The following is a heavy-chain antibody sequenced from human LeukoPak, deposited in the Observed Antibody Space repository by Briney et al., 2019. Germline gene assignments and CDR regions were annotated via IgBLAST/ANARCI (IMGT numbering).Heavy chain of an antibody. CDR2: IYPGDSDT. Sequence: GESLKISCKGSGYSFTSYWIGWVRQMPGKGLEWMGIIYPGDSDTRYSPSFQGQVTISADKSISTAYLQWSSLKASDTAVYYCARENPYYYDSSGYIDYWGQGTLVTVSS. D-gene: IGHD3-22*01. J-gene: IGHJ4*02. V-gene: IGHV5-51*01. CDR3: ARENPYYYDSSGYIDY. CDR1: GYSFTSYW.